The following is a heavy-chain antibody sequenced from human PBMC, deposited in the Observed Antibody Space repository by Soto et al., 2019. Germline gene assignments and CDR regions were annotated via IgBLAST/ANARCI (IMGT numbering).Heavy chain of an antibody. CDR1: GGSFSGYY. Sequence: PSETLSLTCAVYGGSFSGYYWSWIRQPPGKGLEWIGEINHSGSTNYNPSPTCRVTIAVDTSKSQFSLKLSSVTAADTAVYYCARGVRGCYYYYGMDVWGRGTTVTVSS. J-gene: IGHJ6*02. CDR2: INHSGST. D-gene: IGHD3-10*01. V-gene: IGHV4-34*01. CDR3: ARGVRGCYYYYGMDV.